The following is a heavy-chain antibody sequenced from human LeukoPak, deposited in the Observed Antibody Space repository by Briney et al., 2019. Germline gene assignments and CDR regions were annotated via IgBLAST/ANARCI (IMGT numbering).Heavy chain of an antibody. CDR2: ISAYNGNT. V-gene: IGHV1-18*01. J-gene: IGHJ4*02. Sequence: GASVKVSCKASGYTFTSYGISWVRQAPGQGLEWMGWISAYNGNTNYAQKLQGRVTMTTDTSTSTAYMELRSLRSDDTAVYYCARDWAYYDSSGYYSFDYWGQGTLVTVSS. CDR1: GYTFTSYG. CDR3: ARDWAYYDSSGYYSFDY. D-gene: IGHD3-22*01.